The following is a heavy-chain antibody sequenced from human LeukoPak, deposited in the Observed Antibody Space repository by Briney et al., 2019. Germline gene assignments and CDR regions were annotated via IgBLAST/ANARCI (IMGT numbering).Heavy chain of an antibody. Sequence: GGSLRLSRAASRFTPRNAWISWVCHAPGEGLWWGGRIKSKTDGGTTDYTAPVEGRSTISTDPTTNTLYLQMDRLTTEDTVVYYCTTVLSDYYDILTGAMQAFDIWGQGTMVTVSS. D-gene: IGHD3-9*01. CDR2: IKSKTDGGTT. V-gene: IGHV3-15*01. J-gene: IGHJ3*02. CDR3: TTVLSDYYDILTGAMQAFDI. CDR1: RFTPRNAW.